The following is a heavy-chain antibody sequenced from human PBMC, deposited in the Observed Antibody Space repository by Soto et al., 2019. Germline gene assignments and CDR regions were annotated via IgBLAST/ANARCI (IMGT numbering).Heavy chain of an antibody. V-gene: IGHV3-23*01. CDR3: ASRGSGSYYDY. CDR1: GFTFSSYA. D-gene: IGHD1-26*01. CDR2: ISGSGDST. Sequence: EVQLLESGGGLVQPGGSLRLSCAASGFTFSSYAMRWVRQAPGKGLEWVSAISGSGDSTYYADSVKGRFTISRDNSKNTLYLQMNSLGAEDTAVYYCASRGSGSYYDYWGQGTLVTVSS. J-gene: IGHJ4*02.